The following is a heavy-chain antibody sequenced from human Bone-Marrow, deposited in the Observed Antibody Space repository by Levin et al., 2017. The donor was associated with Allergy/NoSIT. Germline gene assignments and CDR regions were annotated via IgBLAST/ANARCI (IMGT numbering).Heavy chain of an antibody. CDR3: GRARYDSTLYYYGMDV. J-gene: IGHJ6*02. V-gene: IGHV1-69*02. D-gene: IGHD2/OR15-2a*01. CDR1: GGTFSSHT. CDR2: IIPILGIT. Sequence: SVKVSCKASGGTFSSHTISWVRQAPGQGLEWMGRIIPILGITNYVEKFQGRVTITVDKSTTTAYMELSSLIFEDTTVYYCGRARYDSTLYYYGMDVWGQGTTVTISS.